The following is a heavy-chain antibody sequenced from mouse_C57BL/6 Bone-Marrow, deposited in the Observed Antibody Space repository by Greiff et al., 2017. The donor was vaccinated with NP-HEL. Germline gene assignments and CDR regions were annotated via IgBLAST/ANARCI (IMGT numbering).Heavy chain of an antibody. CDR2: IDPENGDT. V-gene: IGHV14-4*01. D-gene: IGHD1-1*01. Sequence: EVQLQQSGAELVRPGASVKLSCTASGFNIKDDYMHWVKQRPEQGLEWIGWIDPENGDTEYASKFQGKATITADTSSNTAYLQLSSLPSEDTAVYYCTRYYYGSSYEGWYFDVWGTGTTVTVSS. J-gene: IGHJ1*03. CDR3: TRYYYGSSYEGWYFDV. CDR1: GFNIKDDY.